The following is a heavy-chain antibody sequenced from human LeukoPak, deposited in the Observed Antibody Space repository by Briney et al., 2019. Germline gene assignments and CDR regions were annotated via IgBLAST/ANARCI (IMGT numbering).Heavy chain of an antibody. CDR3: ARGPLIVSVYYFDY. Sequence: SETLSLTCAVYGGSFSGYYWSWIRQPPGKGLXXXXEINHSGSTNXXXXLKSRXTISVDTSKNQFSLKLSSVTAADTAVYYCARGPLIVSVYYFDYWGQGTLVTVSS. V-gene: IGHV4-34*01. CDR2: INHSGST. J-gene: IGHJ4*02. D-gene: IGHD1-26*01. CDR1: GGSFSGYY.